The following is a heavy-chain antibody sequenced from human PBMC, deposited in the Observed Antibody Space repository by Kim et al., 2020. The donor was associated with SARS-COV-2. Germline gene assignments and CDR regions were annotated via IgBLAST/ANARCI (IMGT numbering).Heavy chain of an antibody. J-gene: IGHJ5*02. D-gene: IGHD3-10*01. V-gene: IGHV4-34*09. Sequence: NENPALKSRVTMSVDTSTNQFSLKLSSVTAADTAVYSCARSYYYGSGGFDPWGQGTLVTVSS. CDR3: ARSYYYGSGGFDP.